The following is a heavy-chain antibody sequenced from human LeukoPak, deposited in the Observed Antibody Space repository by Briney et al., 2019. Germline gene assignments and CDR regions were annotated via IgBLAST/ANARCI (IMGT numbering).Heavy chain of an antibody. D-gene: IGHD4-17*01. CDR3: AKGRGTAVTSAANY. Sequence: GGSLRLSCAASGFTFSSYAMSWVRQAPGKGLEWVSAISGSGGSTYYADCVKGRFTISRDNSKNTLYLQMNSLRAEDTAVYYCAKGRGTAVTSAANYWGQGTLVTVSS. CDR1: GFTFSSYA. CDR2: ISGSGGST. J-gene: IGHJ4*02. V-gene: IGHV3-23*01.